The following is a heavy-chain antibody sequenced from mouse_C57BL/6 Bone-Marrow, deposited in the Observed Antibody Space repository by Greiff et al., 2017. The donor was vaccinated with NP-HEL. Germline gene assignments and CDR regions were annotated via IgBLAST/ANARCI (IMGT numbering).Heavy chain of an antibody. CDR1: GYTFTNYW. V-gene: IGHV1-63*01. Sequence: QVQLQQSGAELVRPGTSVKMSCKASGYTFTNYWIGWAKQRPGHGLEWIGDIYPGGGYTNYNEKFKGKATLTADKSSSTAYMQFSSLTSEDSAIYYCARTRYWYFDVWGTGTTVTVSS. CDR2: IYPGGGYT. J-gene: IGHJ1*03. CDR3: ARTRYWYFDV.